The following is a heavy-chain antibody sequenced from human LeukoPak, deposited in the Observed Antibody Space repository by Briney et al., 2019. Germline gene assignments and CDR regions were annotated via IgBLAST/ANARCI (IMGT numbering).Heavy chain of an antibody. D-gene: IGHD3-22*01. V-gene: IGHV3-23*01. J-gene: IGHJ4*02. CDR2: ISNDGGGT. Sequence: PGGSLRLSCAASGFIFNNYGLVWVRQAPGKGLEWVSAISNDGGGTTYADFVKGRFSVSRDNSKNTLFLQMNSLRAEDTALYYCAKGSSRYFFDLWGQGTLVTVSS. CDR1: GFIFNNYG. CDR3: AKGSSRYFFDL.